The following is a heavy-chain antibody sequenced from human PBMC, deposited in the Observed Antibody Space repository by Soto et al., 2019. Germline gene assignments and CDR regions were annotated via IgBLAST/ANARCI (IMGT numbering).Heavy chain of an antibody. J-gene: IGHJ3*02. D-gene: IGHD2-21*02. Sequence: LTVSSYGMQWFRKATGKWLEWVAVISYDGSNNYYAVSVKGRFTISRDNSKNTLYLQMNSLRAEDTAVYYCSKILQACGGDCYLEIDAFYIWVQGSMFILS. CDR3: SKILQACGGDCYLEIDAFYI. CDR1: LTVSSYG. V-gene: IGHV3-30*18. CDR2: ISYDGSNN.